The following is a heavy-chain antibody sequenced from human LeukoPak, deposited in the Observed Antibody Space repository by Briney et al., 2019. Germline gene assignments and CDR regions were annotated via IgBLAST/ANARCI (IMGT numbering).Heavy chain of an antibody. J-gene: IGHJ4*02. CDR1: GGSFSGYY. CDR3: ARRCSSTSCYNY. CDR2: ISHSGST. V-gene: IGHV4-34*01. D-gene: IGHD2-2*02. Sequence: SETLSLTCAVYGGSFSGYYWSWIRQPPGEGLEWIGEISHSGSTKYNPSLKSRVTISVDTSKNQFSLKLSSVPAADTAVYYCARRCSSTSCYNYWGQGALVTVSP.